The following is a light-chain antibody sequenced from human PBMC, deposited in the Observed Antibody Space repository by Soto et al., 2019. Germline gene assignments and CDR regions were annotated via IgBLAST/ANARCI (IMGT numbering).Light chain of an antibody. Sequence: EIVLTQSPGTLSLSPGERATLSGRTSQIISSSYFAWYQQKPGQAPRLLMYGASTRATGIPDRFSGSGSGTDFTLTISGLEPEDFAMYFCQHYGGSLLTFGGGTKVEIK. CDR3: QHYGGSLLT. CDR1: QIISSSY. J-gene: IGKJ4*01. CDR2: GAS. V-gene: IGKV3-20*01.